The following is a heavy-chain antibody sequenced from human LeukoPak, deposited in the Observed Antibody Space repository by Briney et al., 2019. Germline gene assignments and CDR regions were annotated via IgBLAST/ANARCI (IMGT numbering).Heavy chain of an antibody. V-gene: IGHV3-74*01. CDR1: GFTFSSYW. J-gene: IGHJ5*02. CDR3: ARDPLAYYGDYNWFDP. Sequence: GGSLRLSRAASGFTFSSYWMHWVRQAPGKGLVWVSRINSDGSSTSYADSVKGRFTISRDNAKNTLYLQMNSLRAEDTAVYYCARDPLAYYGDYNWFDPWGQGTLVTVSS. D-gene: IGHD4-17*01. CDR2: INSDGSST.